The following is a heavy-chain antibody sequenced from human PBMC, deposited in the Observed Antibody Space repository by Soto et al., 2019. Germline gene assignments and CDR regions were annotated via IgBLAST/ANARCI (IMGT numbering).Heavy chain of an antibody. CDR2: IWYDGSNK. Sequence: GGSLRLSCAAPRFTFSSYGMHWVRQAPGKGLEWVAVIWYDGSNKYYADSVKGRFIISRDNSKNTLYLQMNSLKVEDTAVYYCARAMYGFCSCHYDSAGYGMDVWGQGTMVTVSS. CDR3: ARAMYGFCSCHYDSAGYGMDV. V-gene: IGHV3-33*01. CDR1: RFTFSSYG. D-gene: IGHD3-3*01. J-gene: IGHJ6*02.